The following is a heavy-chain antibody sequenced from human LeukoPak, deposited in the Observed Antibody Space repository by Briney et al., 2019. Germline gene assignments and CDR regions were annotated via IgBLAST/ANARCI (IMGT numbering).Heavy chain of an antibody. J-gene: IGHJ4*02. V-gene: IGHV4-34*01. CDR2: INHSGST. CDR3: ARQGRSNWFWNY. CDR1: GGSFSGYY. Sequence: SETLSLTCAVYGGSFSGYYWSWIRQPPGKGLEWIGEINHSGSTNYNPPLKSRVTISVDTSKNQFSLKLNSVTATDTAVYCARQGRSNWFWNYWGQGTLVTVSS. D-gene: IGHD6-13*01.